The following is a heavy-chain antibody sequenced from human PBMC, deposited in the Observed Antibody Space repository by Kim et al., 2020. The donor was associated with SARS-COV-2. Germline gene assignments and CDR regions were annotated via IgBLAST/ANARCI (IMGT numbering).Heavy chain of an antibody. J-gene: IGHJ3*02. CDR1: GGSFSGYY. D-gene: IGHD2-15*01. CDR3: ARGWTIRGLDIVVVVARGGDAFDI. CDR2: INHSGST. Sequence: SETLSLTCAVYGGSFSGYYWSWIRQPPGKGLEWIGEINHSGSTNYNPSLKSRVTISVDTSKNQFSLKLSSVTAADTAVYYCARGWTIRGLDIVVVVARGGDAFDIWGQGTMVTVSS. V-gene: IGHV4-34*01.